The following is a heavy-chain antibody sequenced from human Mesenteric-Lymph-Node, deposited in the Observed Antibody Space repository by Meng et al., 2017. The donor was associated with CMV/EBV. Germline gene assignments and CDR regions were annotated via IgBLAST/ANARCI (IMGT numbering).Heavy chain of an antibody. CDR2: IRYDGSNK. Sequence: LSLTCAASGFTFSSYGMHWVRQAPGKGLEWVAFIRYDGSNKYYADSVKGRFTISRDNSRNTLYLQMNSLRAEDTAVYYCAKALSIVVVTTGDYWGQGTLVTVSS. CDR3: AKALSIVVVTTGDY. J-gene: IGHJ4*02. CDR1: GFTFSSYG. V-gene: IGHV3-30*02. D-gene: IGHD3-22*01.